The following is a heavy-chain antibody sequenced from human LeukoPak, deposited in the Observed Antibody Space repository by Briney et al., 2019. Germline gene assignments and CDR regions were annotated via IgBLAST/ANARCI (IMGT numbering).Heavy chain of an antibody. D-gene: IGHD4-17*01. Sequence: GGTLRLSRAASGFTFSSYGMSWVRQAPGKGLEWVSAISGSGGSTYYADSVKGRFTISRDNSKNTLYLQMNSLRAEDTAVYYCAKDLYATVTTSLPDYFDYWGQGTLVTVSS. V-gene: IGHV3-23*01. J-gene: IGHJ4*02. CDR3: AKDLYATVTTSLPDYFDY. CDR2: ISGSGGST. CDR1: GFTFSSYG.